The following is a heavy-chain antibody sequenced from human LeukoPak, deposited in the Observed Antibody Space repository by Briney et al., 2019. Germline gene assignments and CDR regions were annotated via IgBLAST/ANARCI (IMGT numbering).Heavy chain of an antibody. CDR3: AREPPGH. CDR1: GFTFSSNW. J-gene: IGHJ4*02. D-gene: IGHD1-14*01. Sequence: PGGSLRLSCAASGFTFSSNWMSWVRQAPGKGLEWVANIKEDGSQKYYEDSVKGRFTVSRDNAKNSLYLQMNSLRAEDTAVYYCAREPPGHWGQGTLVTVSS. V-gene: IGHV3-7*01. CDR2: IKEDGSQK.